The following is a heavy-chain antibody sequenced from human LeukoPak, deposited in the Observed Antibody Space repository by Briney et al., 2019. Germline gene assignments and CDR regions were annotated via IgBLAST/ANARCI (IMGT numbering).Heavy chain of an antibody. CDR2: INWKGDET. V-gene: IGHV3-20*04. CDR1: ESTFADYG. Sequence: GESLRLSCTDSESTFADYGMSWVRQAPGKGLEWVSGINWKGDETAYADSVKGRFTISRDNAKNFLYLQMKSLRAEDTALYYCARDLSASWYSLGSWGQGTLVTVSS. J-gene: IGHJ4*02. CDR3: ARDLSASWYSLGS. D-gene: IGHD6-13*01.